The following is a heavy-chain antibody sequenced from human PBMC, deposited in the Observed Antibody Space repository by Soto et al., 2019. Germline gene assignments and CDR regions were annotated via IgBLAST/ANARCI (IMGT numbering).Heavy chain of an antibody. D-gene: IGHD3-3*01. CDR1: GFTFSNAW. V-gene: IGHV3-15*01. CDR3: TTSATYYDFWSGYLVDY. Sequence: GGSLRLSCAASGFTFSNAWMSWVRQAPGKGLEWVGRIKSKTDGGTTDYAAPVKGRFTISRDDSKNKLYLQMNSLKTEDTAVYYCTTSATYYDFWSGYLVDYWGQGTLVTVSS. CDR2: IKSKTDGGTT. J-gene: IGHJ4*02.